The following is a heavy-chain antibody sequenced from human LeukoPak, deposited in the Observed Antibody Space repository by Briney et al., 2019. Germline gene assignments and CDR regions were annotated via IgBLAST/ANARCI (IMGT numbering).Heavy chain of an antibody. Sequence: SETLSLTCTVSGYSISSGYFWGWIRQPPGKGLEWIGEINHSGSTNYNPSLKSRVTISVDTSKNQFSLKLSSVTAADTAVYYCARHRSYYDSSGYRKYYFDYWGQGTLVTVSS. CDR1: GYSISSGYF. V-gene: IGHV4-38-2*02. CDR2: INHSGST. D-gene: IGHD3-22*01. CDR3: ARHRSYYDSSGYRKYYFDY. J-gene: IGHJ4*02.